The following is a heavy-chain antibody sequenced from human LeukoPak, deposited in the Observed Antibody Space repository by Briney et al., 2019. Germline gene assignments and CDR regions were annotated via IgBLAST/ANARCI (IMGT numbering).Heavy chain of an antibody. CDR2: ISAYNGNT. CDR1: GYTFTSYG. V-gene: IGHV1-18*01. D-gene: IGHD6-19*01. J-gene: IGHJ5*02. CDR3: ARDSLAVAGISPWFGP. Sequence: GASVKVSCKASGYTFTSYGISWVRQAPGQGLEWMGWISAYNGNTNYAQKFQGRVTITADKSTGTAYMELSSLRSEDTAVYYCARDSLAVAGISPWFGPWGQGTLVTVSS.